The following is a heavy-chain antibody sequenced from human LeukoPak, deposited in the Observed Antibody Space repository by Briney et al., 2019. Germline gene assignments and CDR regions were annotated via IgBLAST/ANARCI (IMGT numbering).Heavy chain of an antibody. Sequence: ASVKVSCKVSGYALTELSMHWVRQAPGKGLEWMGGFDPEDGETIYAQKFRGRVIMTEDTSTDTAYMELSSLRSEDTAVYYCATDLGEGTAMVSFDYWGQGTLVTVSS. V-gene: IGHV1-24*01. D-gene: IGHD5-18*01. J-gene: IGHJ4*02. CDR3: ATDLGEGTAMVSFDY. CDR2: FDPEDGET. CDR1: GYALTELS.